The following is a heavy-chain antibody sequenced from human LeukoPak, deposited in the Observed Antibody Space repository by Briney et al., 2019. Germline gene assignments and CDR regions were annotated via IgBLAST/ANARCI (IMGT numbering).Heavy chain of an antibody. Sequence: SVKVSCKASGGTFSSYAISWVRQAPGQGPEWMGGIIPIFGTANYAQKFQGRVTITTDESTSTAYMELSSLRSEDTAVYSCAGGEMATSTHVSLDYWGQGTLVTVSS. CDR3: AGGEMATSTHVSLDY. J-gene: IGHJ4*02. CDR1: GGTFSSYA. V-gene: IGHV1-69*05. D-gene: IGHD5-24*01. CDR2: IIPIFGTA.